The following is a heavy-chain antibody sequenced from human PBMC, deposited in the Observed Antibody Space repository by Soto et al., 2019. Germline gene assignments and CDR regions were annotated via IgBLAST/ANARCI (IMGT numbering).Heavy chain of an antibody. CDR2: TYYRSKWYN. CDR1: GDSVSGNSAA. D-gene: IGHD3-16*01. Sequence: PSQTLSLTCAISGDSVSGNSAAWNWTRQSPSSGLEWLGRTYYRSKWYNDYAVSVKSRITVTPDTSKNQFSLHLNSVTPEDTAVYYCAGEFPYYESSDSYFDYWGQGALVTVSS. CDR3: AGEFPYYESSDSYFDY. J-gene: IGHJ4*02. V-gene: IGHV6-1*01.